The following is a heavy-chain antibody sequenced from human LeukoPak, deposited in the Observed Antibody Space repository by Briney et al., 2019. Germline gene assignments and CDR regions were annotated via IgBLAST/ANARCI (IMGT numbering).Heavy chain of an antibody. CDR2: ISAYNGNT. CDR1: GYTFTSYG. J-gene: IGHJ5*02. V-gene: IGHV1-18*01. D-gene: IGHD2-15*01. Sequence: ASVKVSCKASGYTFTSYGISWVRQAPGQGLEWMGWISAYNGNTNYAQKLQGRVTMTTDTSTSTAYMELRSLRSDDTAVYYCARALLNCSGGSCYSSSWFDPWGQGTLVTVSS. CDR3: ARALLNCSGGSCYSSSWFDP.